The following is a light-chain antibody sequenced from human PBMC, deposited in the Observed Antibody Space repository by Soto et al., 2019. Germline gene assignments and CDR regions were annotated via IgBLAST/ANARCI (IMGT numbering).Light chain of an antibody. J-gene: IGKJ5*01. Sequence: DIVMTQSPDSLAVSLGERATINCKSSQSVLYSSNNKNYLAWYQQKPGQPPKLLIYWASTRESGLPDRFSGSGSGTYFTLTISSLQTEDVAVYYCQQYYSTITFGQATRLSIK. V-gene: IGKV4-1*01. CDR3: QQYYSTIT. CDR1: QSVLYSSNNKNY. CDR2: WAS.